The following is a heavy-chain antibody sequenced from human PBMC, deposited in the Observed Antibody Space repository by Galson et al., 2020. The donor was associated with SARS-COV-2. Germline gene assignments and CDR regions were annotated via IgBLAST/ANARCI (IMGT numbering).Heavy chain of an antibody. V-gene: IGHV3-7*03. CDR2: IKQDGSEK. CDR3: ARESWGYGGIGVVVAATRWLEP. J-gene: IGHJ5*02. D-gene: IGHD2-15*01. Sequence: GESLKISCAASGFTFSSYWMSWVRQAPGKGLEWVANIKQDGSEKYYVDSVKGRFTISRDNAKNSLYLQMNSLRAEDTAVYYCARESWGYGGIGVVVAATRWLEPWGQGTLVNVSS. CDR1: GFTFSSYW.